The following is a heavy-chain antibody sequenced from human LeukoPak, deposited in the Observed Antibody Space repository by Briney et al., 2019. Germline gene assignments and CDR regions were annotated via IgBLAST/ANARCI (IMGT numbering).Heavy chain of an antibody. D-gene: IGHD3-22*01. Sequence: GGSLRLSCAASGFTVSSNYMSWVRQAPGKGLEWVSVIYSGGSTYYADSVKGRFTISRDNSKNTLYLQMNSLRAEDTAVYYCARHVMGYDSSGYYSDYWGQGTLVTVSS. CDR3: ARHVMGYDSSGYYSDY. CDR2: IYSGGST. V-gene: IGHV3-66*04. J-gene: IGHJ4*02. CDR1: GFTVSSNY.